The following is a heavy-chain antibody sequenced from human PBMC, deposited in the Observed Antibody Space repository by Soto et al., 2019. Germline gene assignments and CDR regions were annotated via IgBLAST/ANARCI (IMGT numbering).Heavy chain of an antibody. D-gene: IGHD3-22*01. V-gene: IGHV1-69*13. CDR2: IIPIFGTA. CDR3: ARESLITMIVGAEPDYYYGMDV. CDR1: GGTFSSYA. Sequence: SVKVSCKASGGTFSSYAISWVRQAPGQGLEWMGGIIPIFGTANYAQKFQGRVTITADESTSTAYMELSSLRSEDTAVYYCARESLITMIVGAEPDYYYGMDVWG. J-gene: IGHJ6*02.